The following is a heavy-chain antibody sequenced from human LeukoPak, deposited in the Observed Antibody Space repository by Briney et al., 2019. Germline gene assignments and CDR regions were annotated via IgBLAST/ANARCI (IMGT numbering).Heavy chain of an antibody. J-gene: IGHJ5*02. CDR3: AVATSYYDYVWGSWALGHHHNNWFDP. Sequence: SETLSLTCTVSGGSISSSSYYWGWIRQPPGKGLEWIGSIYYSGSTYYNPSLKSRVTISVDTSKNQFSLKLSSVTAADTAVYWCAVATSYYDYVWGSWALGHHHNNWFDPWGQGTLVTVSS. V-gene: IGHV4-39*01. CDR2: IYYSGST. CDR1: GGSISSSSYY. D-gene: IGHD3-16*01.